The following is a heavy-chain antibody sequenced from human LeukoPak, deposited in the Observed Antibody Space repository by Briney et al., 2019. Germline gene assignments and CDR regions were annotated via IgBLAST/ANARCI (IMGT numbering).Heavy chain of an antibody. V-gene: IGHV1-2*02. CDR1: GYTFTGYY. D-gene: IGHD6-19*01. J-gene: IGHJ3*02. CDR2: INPNSGDT. Sequence: ASVKVSCKASGYTFTGYYMHWVRQAPGQGLEWMGWINPNSGDTNYAQKFQGRVTMTRDTSISTAYMELSRLRSDDTAVYYCARGGGQWLARRGVAFDIWGQGTMVTVSS. CDR3: ARGGGQWLARRGVAFDI.